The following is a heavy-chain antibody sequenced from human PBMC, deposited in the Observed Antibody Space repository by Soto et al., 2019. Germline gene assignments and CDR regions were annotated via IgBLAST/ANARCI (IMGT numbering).Heavy chain of an antibody. CDR2: IYWDDDK. J-gene: IGHJ5*02. Sequence: QITLRESGPPLVKPTQTLTLTCAVSGSSLSTSGVGVGWIRQPPGKALEWLALIYWDDDKRYSPSLTNRLTITKDTSKNQVVLTVTNMDPVDTATYYCAHIRVVTYYGSGWFDPWGQGTLVTVSS. V-gene: IGHV2-5*02. CDR1: GSSLSTSGVG. D-gene: IGHD3-10*01. CDR3: AHIRVVTYYGSGWFDP.